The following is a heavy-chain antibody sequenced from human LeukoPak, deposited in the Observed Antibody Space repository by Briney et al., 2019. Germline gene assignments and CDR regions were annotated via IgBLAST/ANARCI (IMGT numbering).Heavy chain of an antibody. Sequence: PGGSLRLSCAASGFTFSSYGMHWVRQAPGKGLEWVSAISGSGGSTYYADSVKGRFTISRDNSKNTLYLQMNSLRAEDTAVYYCAKADYDSSGYRRFDYWGQGTLVTVSS. CDR1: GFTFSSYG. CDR2: ISGSGGST. J-gene: IGHJ4*02. D-gene: IGHD3-22*01. CDR3: AKADYDSSGYRRFDY. V-gene: IGHV3-23*01.